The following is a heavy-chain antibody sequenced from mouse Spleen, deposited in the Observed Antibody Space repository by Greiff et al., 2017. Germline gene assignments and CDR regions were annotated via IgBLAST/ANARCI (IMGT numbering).Heavy chain of an antibody. CDR2: IDPSNSET. J-gene: IGHJ2*01. Sequence: QVQLQQSGPELVRPGASVKMSCKASGYTFTSYWMHWVKQRHGQGLEWIGMIDPSNSETRLNQKFKDKATLNVDKSSNTAYMQLSSLTSEDSAVYYCARPSYYGSSYDFDYWGQGTTLTVSS. CDR3: ARPSYYGSSYDFDY. CDR1: GYTFTSYW. D-gene: IGHD1-1*01. V-gene: IGHV1S127*01.